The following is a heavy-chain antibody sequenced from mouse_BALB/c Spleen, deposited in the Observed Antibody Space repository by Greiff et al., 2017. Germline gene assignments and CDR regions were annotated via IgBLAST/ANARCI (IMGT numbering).Heavy chain of an antibody. CDR1: GYSFTGYT. CDR2: INPYNGGT. D-gene: IGHD2-4*01. V-gene: IGHV1-18*01. Sequence: EVKLMESGPELVKPGASMKISCKASGYSFTGYTMNWVKQSHGKNLEWIGLINPYNGGTSYNQKFKGKATLTVDKSSSTAYMELLSLTSEDSAVYYCATYDYYYYAMDYWGQGTSVTVSS. J-gene: IGHJ4*01. CDR3: ATYDYYYYAMDY.